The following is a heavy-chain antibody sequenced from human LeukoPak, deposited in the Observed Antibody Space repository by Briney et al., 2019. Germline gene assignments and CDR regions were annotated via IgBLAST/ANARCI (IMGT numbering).Heavy chain of an antibody. J-gene: IGHJ3*02. Sequence: GASVKVSCKASGYTFTDYYIHWVRQAPEQGLEWMGWINPNSGGTNYAQKFQGRVTMTRDTSISTAYMELSRLRSDDTAVYYCAPALLPRYAFDIWGQGTMVTVSS. CDR1: GYTFTDYY. CDR2: INPNSGGT. CDR3: APALLPRYAFDI. D-gene: IGHD2-2*01. V-gene: IGHV1-2*02.